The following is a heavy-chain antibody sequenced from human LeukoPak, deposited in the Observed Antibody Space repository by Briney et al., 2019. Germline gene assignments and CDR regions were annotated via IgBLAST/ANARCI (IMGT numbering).Heavy chain of an antibody. CDR1: GGTFSSYA. V-gene: IGHV1-2*02. J-gene: IGHJ5*02. CDR3: ARVGTMVRGVTYNWFDP. CDR2: INPNSGGT. Sequence: GSSVKVSCKASGGTFSSYAISWVRQAPGQGLEWMGWINPNSGGTNYAQKFQGRVTMTRDTSISTAYMELSRLRSDDTAVYYCARVGTMVRGVTYNWFDPWGQGTLVTVSS. D-gene: IGHD3-10*01.